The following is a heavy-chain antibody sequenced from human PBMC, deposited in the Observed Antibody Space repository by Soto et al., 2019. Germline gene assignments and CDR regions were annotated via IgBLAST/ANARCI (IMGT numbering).Heavy chain of an antibody. Sequence: GGSLRLSCAASGFTFSGSAMHWVRQASGKGLEWVGRIRSKANSYATAYAASVKGRFTISRDNSKNTLYLQMNSLRAEDTAVYYCARDFGSYGYDYYYGMDVWGQGTTVTVSS. CDR1: GFTFSGSA. CDR2: IRSKANSYAT. V-gene: IGHV3-73*01. J-gene: IGHJ6*02. CDR3: ARDFGSYGYDYYYGMDV. D-gene: IGHD5-18*01.